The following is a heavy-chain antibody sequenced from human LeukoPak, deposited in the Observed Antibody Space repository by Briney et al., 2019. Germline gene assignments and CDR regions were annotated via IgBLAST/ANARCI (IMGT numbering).Heavy chain of an antibody. J-gene: IGHJ6*02. Sequence: PGGSPRLSRALSGFTLRSLVTNWVRQAPGKGLEWVSYISSVGTTTYYADSVKGRFTISRDNTKNSLYLQMNSLRAEDTAVYYCVSGRGNGGGYCALGGWGQGTTVTVSS. CDR3: VSGRGNGGGYCALGG. V-gene: IGHV3-48*03. D-gene: IGHD4-23*01. CDR2: ISSVGTTT. CDR1: GFTLRSLV.